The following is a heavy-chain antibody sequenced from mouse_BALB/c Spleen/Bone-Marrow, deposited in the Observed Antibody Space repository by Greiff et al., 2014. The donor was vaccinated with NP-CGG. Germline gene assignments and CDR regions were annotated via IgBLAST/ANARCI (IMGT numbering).Heavy chain of an antibody. CDR1: GFSLSTSGMA. J-gene: IGHJ4*01. CDR2: IYWDDDK. CDR3: ARRTVIWGAMDY. V-gene: IGHV8-12*01. D-gene: IGHD1-1*01. Sequence: QVTLKESGPGILQPSQTLSLTCSFSGFSLSTSGMAVSWIRQPSGKGLEWLAYIYWDDDKRYNPSLRSRLTISKDTSRNQVFLKITNVDTADTATYYCARRTVIWGAMDYWGQGTSVTVSS.